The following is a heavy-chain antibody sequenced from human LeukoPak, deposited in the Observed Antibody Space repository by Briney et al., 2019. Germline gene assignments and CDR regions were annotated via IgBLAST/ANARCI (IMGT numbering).Heavy chain of an antibody. Sequence: PGGSLRLSCAASGFTFSSYGMHWVRQAPGKGLEWVAVIWNDGSNKYYADSVKGRFTISRDNSKNTLYLQMNSLRAEDTAVYYCARVLQLLTYGIYYYYGMDVWGQGTTVTVS. D-gene: IGHD5-18*01. CDR3: ARVLQLLTYGIYYYYGMDV. V-gene: IGHV3-33*01. J-gene: IGHJ6*02. CDR2: IWNDGSNK. CDR1: GFTFSSYG.